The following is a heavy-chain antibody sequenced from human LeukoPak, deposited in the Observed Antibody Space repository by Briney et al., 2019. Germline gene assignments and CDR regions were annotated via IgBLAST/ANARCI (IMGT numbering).Heavy chain of an antibody. J-gene: IGHJ4*02. CDR1: GLTVSGYA. V-gene: IGHV3-30*04. Sequence: PGRSLRLSCAASGLTVSGYAMHWVRQAPGKGLEWVAIISNDGNKKDYADSVKGRFTISRDSSKNTVSLQMNSLRTDDTALYYCARDLIRGGSGRCLNYWGQGTLVTVSS. CDR3: ARDLIRGGSGRCLNY. D-gene: IGHD3-10*01. CDR2: ISNDGNKK.